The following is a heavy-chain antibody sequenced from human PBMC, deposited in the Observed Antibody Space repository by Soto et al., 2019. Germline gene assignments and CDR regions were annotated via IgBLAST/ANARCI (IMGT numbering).Heavy chain of an antibody. CDR2: IYYSGST. CDR1: GGSISSGGYY. J-gene: IGHJ4*02. CDR3: ARDNDGLYGSAD. V-gene: IGHV4-31*03. Sequence: SETLSLTCTVSGGSISSGGYYWSWIRQHPGKGLEWIGYIYYSGSTYYNPSLKSRVTISVDTSKNQFSLKLSSVTAADTAVYYCARDNDGLYGSADWGQGTLVTVSS. D-gene: IGHD3-10*01.